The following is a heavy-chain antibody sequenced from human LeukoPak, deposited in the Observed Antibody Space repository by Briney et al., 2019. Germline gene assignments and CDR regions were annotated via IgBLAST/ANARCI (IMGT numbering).Heavy chain of an antibody. CDR3: AKELRYSYGYFPDY. CDR2: ISGSGGST. Sequence: GGSLRLSCAASGFTFSSYAMSWVRQAPGKGLEWVAAISGSGGSTYYADSVKGRFTISRDNSKNTLYLQMNSLRAEDTAVYYCAKELRYSYGYFPDYWGQGTLVTVSS. CDR1: GFTFSSYA. J-gene: IGHJ4*02. V-gene: IGHV3-23*01. D-gene: IGHD5-18*01.